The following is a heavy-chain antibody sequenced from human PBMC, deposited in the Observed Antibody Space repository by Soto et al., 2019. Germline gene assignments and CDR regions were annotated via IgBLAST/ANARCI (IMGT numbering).Heavy chain of an antibody. CDR2: IIPIFGTA. V-gene: IGHV1-69*13. D-gene: IGHD2-2*01. J-gene: IGHJ6*02. Sequence: ASVKVSCKASGGTFSSYAISWVRQAPGQGLEWMGGIIPIFGTANYAQKFQGRVAITADESTSTAYMELSSLRSEDTAVYYCARAPRPVPAATDYYYYGMDVWGQGTTVTVSS. CDR3: ARAPRPVPAATDYYYYGMDV. CDR1: GGTFSSYA.